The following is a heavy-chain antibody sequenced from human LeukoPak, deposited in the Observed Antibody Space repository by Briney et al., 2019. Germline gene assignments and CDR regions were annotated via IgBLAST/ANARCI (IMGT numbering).Heavy chain of an antibody. Sequence: GGSLRLSCAASGFTFSSYAMSWVRQAPGKGLEWVSAISGSGGSTYYADSVKGRFTISRDNSKNTLYLQTNSLRAEDTAVYYCAKDSWGSGLIYWGQGTLVTVSS. CDR3: AKDSWGSGLIY. CDR2: ISGSGGST. V-gene: IGHV3-23*01. J-gene: IGHJ4*02. CDR1: GFTFSSYA. D-gene: IGHD2-8*01.